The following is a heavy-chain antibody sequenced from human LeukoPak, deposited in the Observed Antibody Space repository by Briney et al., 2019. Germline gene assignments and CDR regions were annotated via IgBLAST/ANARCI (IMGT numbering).Heavy chain of an antibody. D-gene: IGHD6-19*01. CDR2: ISGSGGIT. J-gene: IGHJ4*02. Sequence: GGSLRLSCAASGFTFSSYAIYWVRQAPGKGLEWVSGISGSGGITYFADPVKGRFTISRDNSKNTVYLQMNSLRVEDTAVYYCAKTTTGYGSGRYPGWPVDYWGQGTLVTVSS. CDR1: GFTFSSYA. CDR3: AKTTTGYGSGRYPGWPVDY. V-gene: IGHV3-23*01.